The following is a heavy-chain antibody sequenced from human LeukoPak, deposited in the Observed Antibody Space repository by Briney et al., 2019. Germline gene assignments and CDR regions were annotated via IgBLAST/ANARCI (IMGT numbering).Heavy chain of an antibody. J-gene: IGHJ4*02. V-gene: IGHV1-46*01. Sequence: ASVKVSCKASGYTFTSYYMHWVRQAPGQGLEWMGIINPSGGNTNYAQKLQGRVTMTTDTSTSTAYMELRSLRSDDTAVYYCARDRRTTYCSSTSCSFDYWGQGTLVTVSS. CDR1: GYTFTSYY. D-gene: IGHD2-2*01. CDR2: INPSGGNT. CDR3: ARDRRTTYCSSTSCSFDY.